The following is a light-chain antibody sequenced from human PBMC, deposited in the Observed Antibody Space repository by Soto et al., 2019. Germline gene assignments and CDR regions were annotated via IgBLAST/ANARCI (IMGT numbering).Light chain of an antibody. CDR1: QSISNW. CDR3: QQYTTFWT. Sequence: DIQMTQSPSTLSAFVGDRVTITCRASQSISNWLTWYQQKPGKAPKLLIYDVSSLESGVPSRFSGSGSGTEFTLTISSLQPDDFATYYCQQYTTFWTFGQGTKVEIK. CDR2: DVS. J-gene: IGKJ1*01. V-gene: IGKV1-5*01.